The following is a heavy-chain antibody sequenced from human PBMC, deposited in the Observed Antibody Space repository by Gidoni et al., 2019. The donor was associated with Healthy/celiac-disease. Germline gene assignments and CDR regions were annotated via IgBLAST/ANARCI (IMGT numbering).Heavy chain of an antibody. CDR2: ISGSGGST. Sequence: EVQLLESGGGLVQPGGSLRLSCAASGFTFSSYAMNWVRQAPGKGLEWVSAISGSGGSTYYADSVKGRFTISRDNSKNTLYLQMNSLRAEDTAVYYCAKDSWYDSSGYYSNWGQGTLVTVSS. CDR3: AKDSWYDSSGYYSN. D-gene: IGHD3-22*01. J-gene: IGHJ4*02. V-gene: IGHV3-23*01. CDR1: GFTFSSYA.